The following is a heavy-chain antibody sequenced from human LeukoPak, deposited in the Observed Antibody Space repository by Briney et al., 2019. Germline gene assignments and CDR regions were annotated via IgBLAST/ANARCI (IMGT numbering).Heavy chain of an antibody. CDR2: IWYDGSNK. CDR1: GFTFSSYG. D-gene: IGHD5-24*01. CDR3: ARDRGWLQYIDY. Sequence: GGSLRLSCAASGFTFSSYGMHWVRQAPGKGLEWVAVIWYDGSNKYYADSVKGRFTISRDNSKNTLYLQMNSLRAEDTAVYYCARDRGWLQYIDYWGQGTLVTVSS. V-gene: IGHV3-33*01. J-gene: IGHJ4*02.